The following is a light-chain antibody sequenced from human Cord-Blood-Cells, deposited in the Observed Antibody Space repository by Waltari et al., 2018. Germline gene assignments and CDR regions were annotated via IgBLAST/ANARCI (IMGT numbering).Light chain of an antibody. CDR2: GAS. V-gene: IGKV3-15*01. CDR3: QQYNNWRPWT. J-gene: IGKJ1*01. Sequence: EIVMTQSPATLSVSPGERATLSCRASQSVSSNLAWYQQKPGQAPRLLIYGASTRATGIPARFSGSGSGTEFTLTISSLQSEDCAVYYCQQYNNWRPWTFGQGTKVEIK. CDR1: QSVSSN.